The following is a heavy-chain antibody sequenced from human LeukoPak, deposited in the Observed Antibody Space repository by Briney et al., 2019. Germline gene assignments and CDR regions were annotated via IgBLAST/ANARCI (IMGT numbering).Heavy chain of an antibody. CDR1: GFTVSSNY. Sequence: PGGSPRLSCAASGFTVSSNYMSWVRQAPGKGLEWVSGIRGSGDSTYYADSVKGRFTISRDNSKNTLYLQMNSLRAEDTAVYYCARRSGIAVAGAFDYWGQGTLVTVSS. CDR2: IRGSGDST. J-gene: IGHJ4*02. V-gene: IGHV3-53*01. D-gene: IGHD6-19*01. CDR3: ARRSGIAVAGAFDY.